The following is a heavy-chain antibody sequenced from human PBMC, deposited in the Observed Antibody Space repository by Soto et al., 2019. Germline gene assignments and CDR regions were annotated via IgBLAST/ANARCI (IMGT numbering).Heavy chain of an antibody. CDR1: GFTFSSYA. Sequence: QVQLVESGGGVVQPGRSLRLSCAASGFTFSSYAMHWVRQAPGKGLEWVAVISYDGSNKYYADSVKGRFTISRDNSKNTLYLQMNSLRAEDTAVYYCARPFGDPSRGYYYGMDVWGQGTTVTVSS. D-gene: IGHD3-10*01. V-gene: IGHV3-30-3*01. CDR2: ISYDGSNK. J-gene: IGHJ6*02. CDR3: ARPFGDPSRGYYYGMDV.